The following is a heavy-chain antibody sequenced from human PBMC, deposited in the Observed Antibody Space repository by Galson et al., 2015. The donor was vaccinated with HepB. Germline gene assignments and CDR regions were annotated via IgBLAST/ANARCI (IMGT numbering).Heavy chain of an antibody. Sequence: SLRLSCAASGFTFSSYSMNWVRRAPGKGLEWVSYISSSSSTIYYADSVKGRFTISRDNAKNSLYLQMNSLRAEDTAVYYCARERDIVVVPAAPLGAFDIWGQGTMVTVSS. D-gene: IGHD2-2*01. CDR1: GFTFSSYS. CDR3: ARERDIVVVPAAPLGAFDI. J-gene: IGHJ3*02. CDR2: ISSSSSTI. V-gene: IGHV3-48*01.